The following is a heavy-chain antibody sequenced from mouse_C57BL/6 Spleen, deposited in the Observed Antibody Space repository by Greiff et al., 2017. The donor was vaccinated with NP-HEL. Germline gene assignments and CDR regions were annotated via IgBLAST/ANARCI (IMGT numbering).Heavy chain of an antibody. CDR3: TTKALTTVVPYWYFDV. J-gene: IGHJ1*03. Sequence: VQLQQSGAELVRPGASVKLSCTASGFNIKDDYMHWVKQRPEQGLEWIGWIDPENGDTEYASKFQGKATITADTSSNTAYLQLSSLTSEDAAVYYCTTKALTTVVPYWYFDVWGTGTTVTVSS. CDR1: GFNIKDDY. CDR2: IDPENGDT. D-gene: IGHD1-1*01. V-gene: IGHV14-4*01.